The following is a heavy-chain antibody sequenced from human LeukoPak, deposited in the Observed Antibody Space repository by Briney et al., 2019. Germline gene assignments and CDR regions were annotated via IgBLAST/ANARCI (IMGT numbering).Heavy chain of an antibody. D-gene: IGHD3-22*01. Sequence: SETLSLTCTVSGGSISSYCWSWIRQPPGKGLEWIGYIYYSGSTNYNPSLKSRVTILVDSSKNQFSLKLSSVPAADTAVYYCARCDSSGYLNYYFDYWGQGTLVTVSS. J-gene: IGHJ4*02. CDR2: IYYSGST. V-gene: IGHV4-59*08. CDR1: GGSISSYC. CDR3: ARCDSSGYLNYYFDY.